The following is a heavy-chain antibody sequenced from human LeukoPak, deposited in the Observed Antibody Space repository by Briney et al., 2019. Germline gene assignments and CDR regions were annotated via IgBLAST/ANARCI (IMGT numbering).Heavy chain of an antibody. CDR3: ARLGYPSSYYYYYMDV. D-gene: IGHD1-1*01. CDR2: IYPGDSDT. J-gene: IGHJ6*03. V-gene: IGHV5-51*01. Sequence: GESLKISCKGSGYSFTSYWIGWVRQLPGKGLEWMGIIYPGDSDTRYSPSFQGQVTISADKSISTAYLQWSSLKASDTAMYYCARLGYPSSYYYYYMDVWGKGTTVTVSS. CDR1: GYSFTSYW.